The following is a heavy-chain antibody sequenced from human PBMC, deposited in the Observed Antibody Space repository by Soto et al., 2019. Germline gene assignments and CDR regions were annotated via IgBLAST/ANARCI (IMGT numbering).Heavy chain of an antibody. D-gene: IGHD6-19*01. CDR2: IRNKPKSYTT. V-gene: IGHV3-72*01. Sequence: EVQLVESGGGLVQPGGSLRLYCAASGFTFSDHYMDWVRQAPGQGLEWVGRIRNKPKSYTTEYAASVEGRFIISRDDSKNSLYLQMNSLKTEDTAVYYCARGLYTSASWTFDYWGQGTLVTVAS. CDR3: ARGLYTSASWTFDY. CDR1: GFTFSDHY. J-gene: IGHJ4*02.